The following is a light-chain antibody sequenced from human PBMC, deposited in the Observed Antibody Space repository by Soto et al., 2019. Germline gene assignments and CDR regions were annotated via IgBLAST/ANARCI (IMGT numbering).Light chain of an antibody. CDR1: QSVLYSSNNKNY. V-gene: IGKV4-1*01. CDR2: WAS. Sequence: DIVMTQSPDSLAVSLGERATINCKSSQSVLYSSNNKNYLAWYQQKPGQPPKLLLYWASSRESGVPDRFSGSGSGTDFTLTISSLQAEDVAVYYCQQYYGTLWTFGQGTKVEIK. CDR3: QQYYGTLWT. J-gene: IGKJ1*01.